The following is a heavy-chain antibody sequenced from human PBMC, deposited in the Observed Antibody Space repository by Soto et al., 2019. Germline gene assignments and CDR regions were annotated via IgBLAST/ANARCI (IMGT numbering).Heavy chain of an antibody. V-gene: IGHV2-5*01. J-gene: IGHJ4*02. CDR1: GFSLSTSGVG. Sequence: QSGPTLVNPTQTLTLTCTFSGFSLSTSGVGVGWIRQPPGKALEWLALIYWNDDKRYSPSLKSRLTITKDTSKNQVVLTMTNMDPVDTATYYCAHRRGMFGRHCSGGSCYGGYFDYWGQGTLVTVSS. D-gene: IGHD2-15*01. CDR3: AHRRGMFGRHCSGGSCYGGYFDY. CDR2: IYWNDDK.